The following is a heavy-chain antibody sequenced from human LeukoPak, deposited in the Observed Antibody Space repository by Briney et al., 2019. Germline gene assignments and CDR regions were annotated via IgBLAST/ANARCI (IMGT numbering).Heavy chain of an antibody. D-gene: IGHD1-26*01. CDR2: IWYDGSDK. CDR3: ARDTRGSYNYYYYMDV. CDR1: GFIFSSYA. Sequence: GGSLRLSCAASGFIFSSYAMHWVRQAPGKGLEWVAVIWYDGSDKYCAESVKGRFTFSRDNSNNTLYLQMNSLRAEDTAVYYCARDTRGSYNYYYYMDVWGKGTTVTVSS. J-gene: IGHJ6*03. V-gene: IGHV3-30*04.